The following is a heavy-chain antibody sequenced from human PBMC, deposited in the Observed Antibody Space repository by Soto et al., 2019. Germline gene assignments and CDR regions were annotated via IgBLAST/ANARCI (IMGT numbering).Heavy chain of an antibody. V-gene: IGHV4-34*01. Sequence: SETLSLTVAVYGGSFSGYYWSGIRQPPGKWLEWIWEINHSGSTNYNPSLKSRVTISVDTSKNQFSLKLSSVTAADTAVYYCAREYPSTYYFDPWGQGTLVTVYS. CDR2: INHSGST. D-gene: IGHD3-22*01. CDR3: AREYPSTYYFDP. J-gene: IGHJ5*02. CDR1: GGSFSGYY.